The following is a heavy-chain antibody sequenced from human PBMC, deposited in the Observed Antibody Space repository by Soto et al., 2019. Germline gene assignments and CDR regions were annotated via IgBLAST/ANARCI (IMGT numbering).Heavy chain of an antibody. D-gene: IGHD1-26*01. Sequence: SDYLSQTCTVSGGSISSSDYHWDWIRQTPGKGLEWIGAIYHSGSTNYNPSLKSRVTISVDTSKDQFSLRQSSVTAADTALYYVTRATYSGSSRDHWGPGTLSTVS. CDR3: TRATYSGSSRDH. CDR2: IYHSGST. J-gene: IGHJ4*02. CDR1: GGSISSSDYH. V-gene: IGHV4-39*01.